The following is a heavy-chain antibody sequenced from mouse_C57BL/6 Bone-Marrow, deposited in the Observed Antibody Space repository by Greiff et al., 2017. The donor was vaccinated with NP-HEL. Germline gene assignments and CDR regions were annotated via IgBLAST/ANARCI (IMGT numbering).Heavy chain of an antibody. D-gene: IGHD2-5*01. Sequence: EVQLQQSGPVLVKPGASVKMSCKASGYTFTDYYMNWVKQSHGKSLEWIGVINPYNGGTSYNQKFKGKATLTVDKSSSTAYMELNSLTSEDSAVYYCAREGLYYSNYDWYFDVWGTGTTVTVSS. CDR1: GYTFTDYY. V-gene: IGHV1-19*01. CDR3: AREGLYYSNYDWYFDV. J-gene: IGHJ1*03. CDR2: INPYNGGT.